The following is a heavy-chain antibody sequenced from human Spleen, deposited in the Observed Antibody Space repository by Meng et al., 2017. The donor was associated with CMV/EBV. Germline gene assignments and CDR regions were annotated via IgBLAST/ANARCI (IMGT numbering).Heavy chain of an antibody. D-gene: IGHD6-13*01. CDR3: AKGPYSSSWPGMGGWFDP. CDR1: GFPFSSYA. CDR2: ISGSGGST. J-gene: IGHJ5*02. V-gene: IGHV3-23*01. Sequence: EVQLLESXXGWVQXGGSLRLSXAASGFPFSSYAMSWVRQAPGKGLEWVSAISGSGGSTYYADSVKGRFTISRDNSKNTLYLQMNSLRAEDTAVYYCAKGPYSSSWPGMGGWFDPWGQGTLVTVSS.